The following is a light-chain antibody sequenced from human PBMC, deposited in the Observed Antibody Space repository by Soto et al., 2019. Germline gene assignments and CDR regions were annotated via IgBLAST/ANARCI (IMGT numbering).Light chain of an antibody. CDR2: WAS. Sequence: DIVMTQSPGSLAVSLGERATVNCRSSRSVLSSSNNKNFLAWYQQKAGQPPRLLIYWASTRQSGVPDRFSGSVSGTDFTLTIRSLQAEDVAVYHCQQYYSSPFTFGPGTKVDI. V-gene: IGKV4-1*01. J-gene: IGKJ3*01. CDR1: RSVLSSSNNKNF. CDR3: QQYYSSPFT.